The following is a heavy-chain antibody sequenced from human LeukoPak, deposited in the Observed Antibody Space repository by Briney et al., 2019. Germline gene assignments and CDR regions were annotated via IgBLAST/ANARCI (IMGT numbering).Heavy chain of an antibody. CDR3: ARVDSGNYDY. V-gene: IGHV3-23*01. Sequence: GGSLRLSCAASGFRFAGYDMSWVRQAPGKGLEYVSSIDGPDGASYYADSVKGRFTISRDNSKNTLFLQMNSLRVEDTAVYYCARVDSGNYDYWGQGTLLAVS. CDR2: IDGPDGAS. D-gene: IGHD1-26*01. CDR1: GFRFAGYD. J-gene: IGHJ4*02.